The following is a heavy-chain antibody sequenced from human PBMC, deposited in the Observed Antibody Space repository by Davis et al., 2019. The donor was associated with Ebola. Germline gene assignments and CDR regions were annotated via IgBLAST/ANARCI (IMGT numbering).Heavy chain of an antibody. J-gene: IGHJ4*02. CDR2: TYYNSKWYN. Sequence: PSETLSLTCAISGDSVSSGGWNWIRQSPSRGLEWLGRTYYNSKWYNDYAVSVKSRITIDLDTSKNQLSLQLDSVTPEDTAVYYCARGWLRSGFDSWGQGTLVTVSS. V-gene: IGHV6-1*01. CDR3: ARGWLRSGFDS. D-gene: IGHD5-12*01. CDR1: GDSVSSGG.